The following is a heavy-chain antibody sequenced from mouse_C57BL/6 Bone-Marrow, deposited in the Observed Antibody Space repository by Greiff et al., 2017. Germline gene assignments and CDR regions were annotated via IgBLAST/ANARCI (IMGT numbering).Heavy chain of an antibody. CDR1: GFTFSDYG. CDR3: ARWGGNTVVGPIDY. Sequence: EVQGVESGGGLVKPGGSLKLSCAASGFTFSDYGMHWVRQAPEKGLEWVAYISSGSSTIYYADPVKGRFPISRDTAKNTLFLQMTRLRSEDTAMNYCARWGGNTVVGPIDYWGQGTTLTVSS. V-gene: IGHV5-17*01. D-gene: IGHD1-1*01. J-gene: IGHJ2*01. CDR2: ISSGSSTI.